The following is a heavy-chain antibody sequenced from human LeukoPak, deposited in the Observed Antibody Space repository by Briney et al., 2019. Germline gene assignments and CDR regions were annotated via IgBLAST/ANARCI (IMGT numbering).Heavy chain of an antibody. Sequence: SETLSLTCTVSGGSISSYYWSWIRQPAGKGLEWIGRIYTSGSTNYNPSLKSRVTMSVDTSKNQFSLKLSSVTAADTAVYYCAREEYYYDSGGYRRGREYYFDYWGQGTLVTVSS. V-gene: IGHV4-4*07. D-gene: IGHD3-22*01. CDR1: GGSISSYY. CDR3: AREEYYYDSGGYRRGREYYFDY. CDR2: IYTSGST. J-gene: IGHJ4*02.